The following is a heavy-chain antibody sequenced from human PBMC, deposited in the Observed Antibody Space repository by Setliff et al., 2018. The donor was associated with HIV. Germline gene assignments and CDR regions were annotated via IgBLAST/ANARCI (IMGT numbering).Heavy chain of an antibody. CDR2: IIPIFNIA. J-gene: IGHJ3*01. D-gene: IGHD2-8*01. CDR1: GGTFNTYA. CDR3: ASPHGYCPDGSCSLVGAFDF. V-gene: IGHV1-69*13. Sequence: SVKVSCKASGGTFNTYAMNWVRQAPGQGLEWMGHIIPIFNIANYAQKFQDRITITADESTSTAYMELSSLRSEDTAVYYCASPHGYCPDGSCSLVGAFDFWGQGTMVTVS.